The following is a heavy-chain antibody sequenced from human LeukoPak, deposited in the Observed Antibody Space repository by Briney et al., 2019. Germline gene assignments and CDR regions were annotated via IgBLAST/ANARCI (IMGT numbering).Heavy chain of an antibody. V-gene: IGHV3-33*01. CDR3: ARDGVGDLRANYYYYFYMDV. Sequence: GGSLRLSCAASGFTFSSYGMHWVRQAPGKGLEWVAVIWYDGSNKYYADSVKGRFTISRDNSKNTLYLQMNSLRAEDTAVYYCARDGVGDLRANYYYYFYMDVWGKGTTVTVSS. CDR2: IWYDGSNK. CDR1: GFTFSSYG. J-gene: IGHJ6*03. D-gene: IGHD2-8*01.